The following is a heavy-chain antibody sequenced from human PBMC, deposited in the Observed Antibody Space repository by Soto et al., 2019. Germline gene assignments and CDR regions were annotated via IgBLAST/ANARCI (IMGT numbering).Heavy chain of an antibody. D-gene: IGHD3-22*01. CDR1: GFTFSSYS. Sequence: GGSLRLSCAASGFTFSSYSMKWVRQAPGKGLEWVSYISSSSSTIYYADSVKGRFTISRDSAKNSLYLQMNSLRDEDTAVYYCARGLYYYDSSGYWGYWGQGTLVTVSS. J-gene: IGHJ4*02. CDR2: ISSSSSTI. V-gene: IGHV3-48*02. CDR3: ARGLYYYDSSGYWGY.